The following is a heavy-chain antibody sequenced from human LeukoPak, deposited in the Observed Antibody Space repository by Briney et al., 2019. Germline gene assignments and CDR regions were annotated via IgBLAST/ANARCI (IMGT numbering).Heavy chain of an antibody. Sequence: SETLSLTCTVSGGSISSSSYYWGWIRQPPGKGLEWIGSIYYSGSTYYNASLKSRVTISADTSKNQFSLKLTSVTAADTAVYYCARDVVAGTFGYYYYYGMDVWGQGTTVTVSS. D-gene: IGHD6-19*01. CDR3: ARDVVAGTFGYYYYYGMDV. CDR2: IYYSGST. CDR1: GGSISSSSYY. V-gene: IGHV4-39*07. J-gene: IGHJ6*02.